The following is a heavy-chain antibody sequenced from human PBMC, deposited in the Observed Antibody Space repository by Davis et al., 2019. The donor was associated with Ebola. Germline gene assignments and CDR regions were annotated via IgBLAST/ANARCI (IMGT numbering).Heavy chain of an antibody. J-gene: IGHJ6*02. D-gene: IGHD2-2*01. CDR3: ARLAGVVPAAWRGYYGMDV. CDR1: GFTFSSCG. V-gene: IGHV3-33*01. CDR2: IWYDGSNK. Sequence: PGGSLRLSCAASGFTFSSCGMHWVRQAPGKGLEWVAVIWYDGSNKYYADSVKGRFTIYRDNSKNTLYLQMNSLRAEDTAVYYCARLAGVVPAAWRGYYGMDVWGQGTTVTVSS.